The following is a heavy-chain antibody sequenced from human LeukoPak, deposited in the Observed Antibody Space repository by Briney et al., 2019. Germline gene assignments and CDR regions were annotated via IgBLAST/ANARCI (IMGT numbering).Heavy chain of an antibody. CDR2: ISSSSSYI. V-gene: IGHV3-21*01. J-gene: IGHJ4*02. CDR3: ARDLRADYYDSSGPAHY. Sequence: KSGGSLRLSCAASGFTFSSYSMNWVRQAPGKGLEWVSSISSSSSYIYYADSVKGRFTISRDNAKNSLYLRMNSLRAEDTAVYYCARDLRADYYDSSGPAHYWGQGTLVIVSS. D-gene: IGHD3-22*01. CDR1: GFTFSSYS.